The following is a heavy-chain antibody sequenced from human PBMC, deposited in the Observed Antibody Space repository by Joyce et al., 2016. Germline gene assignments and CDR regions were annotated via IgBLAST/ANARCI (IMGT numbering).Heavy chain of an antibody. Sequence: EVQLVEYGGGLVQPGRSLRLSCTASGFTFGDYAMSWVRQAPGKELEWVVFIRSKADGGTTEYAASVKGRFTISRDDSKSIAYLQMNSLKTEDTAVYYCTRACGGSCFDYWGQGTLVTVSS. D-gene: IGHD2-15*01. CDR3: TRACGGSCFDY. CDR1: GFTFGDYA. J-gene: IGHJ4*02. CDR2: IRSKADGGTT. V-gene: IGHV3-49*04.